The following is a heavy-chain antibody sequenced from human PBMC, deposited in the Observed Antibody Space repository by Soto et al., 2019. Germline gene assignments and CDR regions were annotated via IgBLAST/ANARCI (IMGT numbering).Heavy chain of an antibody. D-gene: IGHD2-21*02. J-gene: IGHJ3*02. Sequence: GGSLRLSCAASGFTFSRYGMHWVRQAPGKGLEGVAVISYDGSNKYCADSVKGRFTISRDNSKTTLYLQMNSLRAEDTAVYYCAKAMVVVTAISGGGGFDKWGQGTLVTVSS. CDR2: ISYDGSNK. CDR1: GFTFSRYG. V-gene: IGHV3-30*18. CDR3: AKAMVVVTAISGGGGFDK.